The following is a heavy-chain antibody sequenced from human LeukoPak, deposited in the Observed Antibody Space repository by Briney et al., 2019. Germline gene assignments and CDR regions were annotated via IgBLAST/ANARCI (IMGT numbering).Heavy chain of an antibody. CDR1: GFTFSTYA. Sequence: PGGSLRLSCAASGFTFSTYAMSRVRQAPGKGLEWVSGISGSGGSTYYAESVKGRFTISRDNSKNTLHLQMNSLTAEDTAVYYCAKDGGYSYGFDYWGQGTLVTVSP. CDR2: ISGSGGST. D-gene: IGHD5-18*01. CDR3: AKDGGYSYGFDY. V-gene: IGHV3-23*01. J-gene: IGHJ4*02.